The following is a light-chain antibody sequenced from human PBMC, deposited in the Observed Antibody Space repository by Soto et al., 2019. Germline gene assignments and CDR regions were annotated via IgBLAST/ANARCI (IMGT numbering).Light chain of an antibody. J-gene: IGKJ1*01. CDR3: QQYNTWHPKMA. Sequence: VVTQSPATLSVFPGETATLSCRASQSVSSDLAWYQQRPGQAPRLLIYGASTRATGIPARFRGGGSGTEFRLTISSLPSEDFATDYCQQYNTWHPKMAFGRGTKVEIK. CDR2: GAS. V-gene: IGKV3-15*01. CDR1: QSVSSD.